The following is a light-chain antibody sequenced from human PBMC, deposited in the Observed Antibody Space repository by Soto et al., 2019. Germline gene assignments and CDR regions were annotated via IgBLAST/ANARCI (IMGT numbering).Light chain of an antibody. CDR2: GAS. V-gene: IGKV1-39*01. CDR1: QNIRNY. Sequence: DIQMAQSPSSLSAYVGDRVTITCRASQNIRNYLNWYQQKPGKAPNLLIYGASSLQSGVPSRFSGSGSETDFTLTINSLQPEDFATYYCQQSYTAVFTFGPGTKVDIK. CDR3: QQSYTAVFT. J-gene: IGKJ3*01.